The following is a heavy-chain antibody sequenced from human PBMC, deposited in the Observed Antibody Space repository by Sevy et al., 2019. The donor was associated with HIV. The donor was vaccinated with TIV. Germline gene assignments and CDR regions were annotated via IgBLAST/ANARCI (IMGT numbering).Heavy chain of an antibody. D-gene: IGHD5-18*01. V-gene: IGHV1-8*01. J-gene: IGHJ5*02. CDR3: ARGGRYSYVYHREHWFDP. CDR2: MNPNSGNT. CDR1: GYTFTSYD. Sequence: ASVKVSGKASGYTFTSYDINWVRQATGQGLEWMGWMNPNSGNTGYAQKFQGRVTRTRNTSISTAYMELSSLRSEDTAVYYCARGGRYSYVYHREHWFDPWGQGTLVTVSS.